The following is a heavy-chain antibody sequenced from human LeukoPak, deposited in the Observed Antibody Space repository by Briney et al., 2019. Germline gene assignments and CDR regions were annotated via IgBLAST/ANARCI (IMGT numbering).Heavy chain of an antibody. CDR3: ARDQSSGYRDGAFDI. V-gene: IGHV4-38-2*02. D-gene: IGHD5-12*01. CDR2: IYHSGNT. CDR1: GYSISSGYY. Sequence: PSETLSLTCTVSGYSISSGYYWGWLRQPPGKGLEWIGSIYHSGNTYYNPSLKSRVTISVDTSKNQFTLKLSSVTAADTAVYYCARDQSSGYRDGAFDIWGQGTMVTVAS. J-gene: IGHJ3*02.